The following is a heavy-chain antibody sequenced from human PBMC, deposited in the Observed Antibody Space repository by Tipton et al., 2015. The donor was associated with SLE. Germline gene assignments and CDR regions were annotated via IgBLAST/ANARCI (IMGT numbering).Heavy chain of an antibody. CDR1: GFTFKDYW. J-gene: IGHJ6*02. D-gene: IGHD3-10*01. Sequence: SLRLSCAASGFTFKDYWMHWVRQARDKGLVWVSRIHGDGIRSDYADSVRGRFTISRDNAKKTVWLQMDSLRVEDTAVYYCARVLLEYYYGMDVWGQGTTVTVSS. V-gene: IGHV3-74*01. CDR3: ARVLLEYYYGMDV. CDR2: IHGDGIRS.